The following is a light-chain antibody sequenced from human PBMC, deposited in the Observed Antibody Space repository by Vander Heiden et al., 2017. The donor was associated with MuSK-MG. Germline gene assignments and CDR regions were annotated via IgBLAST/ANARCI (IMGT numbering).Light chain of an antibody. V-gene: IGKV1-9*01. Sequence: DIQLTQSPSFLSASVGDRVTITCRASQGIGSYLAWYQQKPGQAPKLLIYAASTLQSGVPSRFSGSGSGTEFTLTISRLQPEDVATYYCQQFRSVPLTFGGGTKVEIK. CDR2: AAS. CDR3: QQFRSVPLT. CDR1: QGIGSY. J-gene: IGKJ4*01.